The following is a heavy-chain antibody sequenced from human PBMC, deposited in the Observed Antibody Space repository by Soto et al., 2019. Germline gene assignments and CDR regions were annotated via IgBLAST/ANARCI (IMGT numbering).Heavy chain of an antibody. CDR3: ARGSGWYYY. CDR1: GGSINSNY. J-gene: IGHJ4*02. V-gene: IGHV4-59*01. Sequence: SETLSLTCTASGGSINSNYWSWIRQPPGKGLEWIGYVYYSGSTNYNPSLKSRVTISVDASKNQFAQLKLSSVTAADTAVYYCARGSGWYYYWGQGTLVTVSS. CDR2: VYYSGST. D-gene: IGHD6-19*01.